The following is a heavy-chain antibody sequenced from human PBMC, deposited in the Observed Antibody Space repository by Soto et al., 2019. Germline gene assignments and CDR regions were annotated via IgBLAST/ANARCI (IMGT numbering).Heavy chain of an antibody. CDR3: AKVWDYYDSSGYPHDPFDI. J-gene: IGHJ3*02. V-gene: IGHV3-23*01. D-gene: IGHD3-22*01. Sequence: GGSLRLSCAASGFTFSSYAMSWVRQAPGKGLEWVSAISGSGGSTYYADSVKGRFTISRDNSKNTLYLQMNSLRAEDTAVYYCAKVWDYYDSSGYPHDPFDIWGQGTMVTV. CDR2: ISGSGGST. CDR1: GFTFSSYA.